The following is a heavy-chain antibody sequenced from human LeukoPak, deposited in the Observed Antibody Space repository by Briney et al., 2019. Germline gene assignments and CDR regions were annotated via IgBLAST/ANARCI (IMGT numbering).Heavy chain of an antibody. CDR3: ARENQLQYYYYYMDV. CDR1: GGSFSGYY. D-gene: IGHD2-2*01. J-gene: IGHJ6*03. Sequence: SETLSLTCSVYGGSFSGYYWSWIRQPPGKGLEWIGEINHSGSTNYNPSLKSRVTISVDTSKNQFSLKLSSVTAADTAVYYCARENQLQYYYYYMDVWGKGTTVTVSS. CDR2: INHSGST. V-gene: IGHV4-34*01.